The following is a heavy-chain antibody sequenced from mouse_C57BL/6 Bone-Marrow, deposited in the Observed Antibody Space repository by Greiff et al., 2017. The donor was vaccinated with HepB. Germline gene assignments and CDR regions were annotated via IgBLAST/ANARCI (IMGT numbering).Heavy chain of an antibody. CDR3: TTDSSGYPFAY. Sequence: VQLQQSGAELVRPGASVKLSCTASGFNIKDDYMHWVKQRPEQGLEWIGWIDPENGDTEYASKFQGKATITADTSSNTAYLQLSSLTSEDTAVDYCTTDSSGYPFAYWGQGTLVTVSA. V-gene: IGHV14-4*01. J-gene: IGHJ3*01. CDR1: GFNIKDDY. CDR2: IDPENGDT. D-gene: IGHD3-2*02.